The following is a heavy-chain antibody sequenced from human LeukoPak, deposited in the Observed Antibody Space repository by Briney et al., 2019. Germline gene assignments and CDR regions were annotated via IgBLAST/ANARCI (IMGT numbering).Heavy chain of an antibody. J-gene: IGHJ4*02. CDR3: ARGQNGRPSAFFDS. V-gene: IGHV3-7*01. CDR2: IKEDGRET. Sequence: GGALRLSCAASGFTFSSYCMSWVRQAPGKGLEWVANIKEDGRETYYLDSVKGRFTISRDNAKNTLDLQMNSLRVEDTAIYYCARGQNGRPSAFFDSWGQGTLVTVSS. CDR1: GFTFSSYC.